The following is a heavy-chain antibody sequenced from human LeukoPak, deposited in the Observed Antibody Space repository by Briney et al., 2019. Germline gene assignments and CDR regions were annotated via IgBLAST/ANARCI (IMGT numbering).Heavy chain of an antibody. D-gene: IGHD2-2*01. CDR1: GFTFSSYS. V-gene: IGHV3-21*01. CDR3: ARDCSSTSCYLFDY. Sequence: GGSLRLSCAASGFTFSSYSMNWVRQAPGKGLEWVSSISSSSSYIYYADSVKGRITISRDNAKNSLYLKMNSLRAEDTAVYYCARDCSSTSCYLFDYWGQGTLVTVSS. J-gene: IGHJ4*02. CDR2: ISSSSSYI.